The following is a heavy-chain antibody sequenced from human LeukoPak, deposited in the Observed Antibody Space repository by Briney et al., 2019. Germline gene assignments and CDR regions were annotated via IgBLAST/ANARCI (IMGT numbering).Heavy chain of an antibody. J-gene: IGHJ4*02. CDR2: IYYSGSS. Sequence: PSETLSLTCTVSGGSISSSSYYWGWIRQPPGKGLEWIGSIYYSGSSYYNPSLKSRVTIPVDMSKNQFSLRLSSVTAADTAVYYCARESPLYCSGGSCYSPFDYWGQGTLVTVSS. CDR1: GGSISSSSYY. CDR3: ARESPLYCSGGSCYSPFDY. V-gene: IGHV4-39*02. D-gene: IGHD2-15*01.